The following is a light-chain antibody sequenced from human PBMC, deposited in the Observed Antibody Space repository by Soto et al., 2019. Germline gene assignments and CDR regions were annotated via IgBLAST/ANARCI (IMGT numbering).Light chain of an antibody. CDR1: QSIGTW. CDR2: DVS. V-gene: IGKV1-5*01. CDR3: QQYKSYWT. Sequence: IQMTQSPSTLSASVGDGVTITCRASQSIGTWLAWYKPKPGKAPKVLIYDVSTLKSGVPSRFSGSASATEFTLSIGSLQPDEFATYDCQQYKSYWTFGQGTKVDIK. J-gene: IGKJ1*01.